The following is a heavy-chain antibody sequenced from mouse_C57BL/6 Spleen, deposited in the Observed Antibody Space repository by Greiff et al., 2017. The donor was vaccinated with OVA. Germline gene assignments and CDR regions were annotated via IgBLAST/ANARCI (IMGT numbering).Heavy chain of an antibody. D-gene: IGHD2-4*01. CDR2: ISYDGSN. V-gene: IGHV3-6*01. CDR3: AGGNDYDGGAWFAY. CDR1: GYSITSGYY. Sequence: EVQLVESGPGLVKPSQSLSLTCSVTGYSITSGYYWNWIRQFPGNKLEWMGYISYDGSNNYNPSLKNRISITRDTSKNQFFLKLNSVTTEDTATYDCAGGNDYDGGAWFAYWGQGTLVTVSA. J-gene: IGHJ3*01.